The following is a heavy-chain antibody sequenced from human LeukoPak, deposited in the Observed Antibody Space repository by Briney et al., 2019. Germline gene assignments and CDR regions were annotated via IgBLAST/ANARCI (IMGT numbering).Heavy chain of an antibody. V-gene: IGHV4-61*01. CDR3: ARGVGSSSLDAFDI. CDR2: IYYSGST. D-gene: IGHD6-13*01. CDR1: GGSISSSSFY. J-gene: IGHJ3*02. Sequence: SETLSLTCTVSGGSISSSSFYWSWIRQPPGKGLEWIGYIYYSGSTNYNPSLKSRVTISVDTSKNQFSLKLSSVTAADTAVYYCARGVGSSSLDAFDIWGQGTMVTVSS.